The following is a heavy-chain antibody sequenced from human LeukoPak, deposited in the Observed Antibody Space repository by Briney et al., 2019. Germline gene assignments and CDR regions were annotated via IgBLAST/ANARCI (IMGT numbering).Heavy chain of an antibody. CDR1: GGTFSSYA. CDR3: ARERSQIDYYDSSGYYPTYYFDY. CDR2: IIPIFGTA. Sequence: ASVKVSCKASGGTFSSYAISWVRQAPGQGLEWMGGIIPIFGTANYAQKFQGRVTITADESTSTAYVELSSLRSEDTAVYYCARERSQIDYYDSSGYYPTYYFDYWGQGTLVTVSS. D-gene: IGHD3-22*01. V-gene: IGHV1-69*13. J-gene: IGHJ4*02.